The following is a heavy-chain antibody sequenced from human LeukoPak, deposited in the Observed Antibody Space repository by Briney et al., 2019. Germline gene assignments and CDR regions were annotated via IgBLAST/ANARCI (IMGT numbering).Heavy chain of an antibody. CDR3: AKDPAVASYYFDS. J-gene: IGHJ4*02. CDR1: GFTLSSYA. D-gene: IGHD6-19*01. Sequence: GGSLRLSCEDSGFTLSSYAMSWVRQAPGKGLEWVSSISGGSTRTYYADSVKGRFTVSRDNSKNTLYLQMNRLRAEDTAVYYCAKDPAVASYYFDSWGQGTLVTVSS. V-gene: IGHV3-23*01. CDR2: ISGGSTRT.